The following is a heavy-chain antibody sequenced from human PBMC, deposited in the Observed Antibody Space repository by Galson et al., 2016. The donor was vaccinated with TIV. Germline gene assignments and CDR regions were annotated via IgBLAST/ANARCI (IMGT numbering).Heavy chain of an antibody. CDR3: ATVAWFPGLSLDN. V-gene: IGHV1-24*01. CDR2: FDPEVSKT. D-gene: IGHD3-22*01. CDR1: GNSLNELV. Sequence: SVKVSCKVSGNSLNELVIHWVRQAPGKGLEWMAGFDPEVSKTVYAPLLQGRVTMAADTSRNTAYMELGSLRFEDTAVYFCATVAWFPGLSLDNWGQGTLVTVSS. J-gene: IGHJ4*02.